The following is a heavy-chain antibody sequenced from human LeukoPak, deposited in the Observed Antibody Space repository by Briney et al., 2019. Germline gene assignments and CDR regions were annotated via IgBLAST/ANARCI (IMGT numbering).Heavy chain of an antibody. J-gene: IGHJ6*02. Sequence: SETLSLTCTVSGGSISSYYWSWIRQPPGKGLEWIGYIYYSGSTNYNPSLKSRVTISVDTSKNQFSLKLSSVTAADTAVYYCACQTPSGISYYYYGMGVWGQGTTVTVSS. CDR1: GGSISSYY. V-gene: IGHV4-59*08. CDR2: IYYSGST. CDR3: ACQTPSGISYYYYGMGV. D-gene: IGHD3-3*01.